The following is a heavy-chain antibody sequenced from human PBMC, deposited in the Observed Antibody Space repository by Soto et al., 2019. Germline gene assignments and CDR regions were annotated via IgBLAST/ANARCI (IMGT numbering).Heavy chain of an antibody. Sequence: PSETLSLTCTVSGGSISSGDYYWSWIRHPPGKGLEWIGYIYYSGTTYYNPSLKSRVTISVDTSKNQFSLKVSSVTAADTAVYYCARALIQLWPHYYYGMDVWGQGTTVTVSS. D-gene: IGHD5-18*01. CDR2: IYYSGTT. CDR3: ARALIQLWPHYYYGMDV. V-gene: IGHV4-30-4*01. J-gene: IGHJ6*02. CDR1: GGSISSGDYY.